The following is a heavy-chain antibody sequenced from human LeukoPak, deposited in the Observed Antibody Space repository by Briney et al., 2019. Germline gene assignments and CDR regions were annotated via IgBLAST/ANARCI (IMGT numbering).Heavy chain of an antibody. Sequence: SETLSLTCTVSGGSISSSSYYWGWIRQPPGKGLEWIGSIYYSGSTYYNPSLKSRVTISVDTSKNQFSLKLSSVTAADTAVYYCASHPRRSVVTPAPLYYFDYWGQGTLVTVSS. CDR2: IYYSGST. J-gene: IGHJ4*02. CDR1: GGSISSSSYY. V-gene: IGHV4-39*01. CDR3: ASHPRRSVVTPAPLYYFDY. D-gene: IGHD4-23*01.